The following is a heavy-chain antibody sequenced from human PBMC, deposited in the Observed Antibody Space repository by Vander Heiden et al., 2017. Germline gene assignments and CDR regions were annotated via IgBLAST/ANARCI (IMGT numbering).Heavy chain of an antibody. CDR2: MNPNSGNT. D-gene: IGHD2-2*01. V-gene: IGHV1-8*01. CDR3: ARAGGYCSSTSCYFRGYYYYGMDV. Sequence: QVQLVQSGAEVKKPGASVKVSCKASGYTFTSYDIHWVRQATGQGLEWMGWMNPNSGNTGYAQKFQGRVTMTRNTSISTAYMELSSLRSEDTAVYYCARAGGYCSSTSCYFRGYYYYGMDVWGQGTTVTVSS. CDR1: GYTFTSYD. J-gene: IGHJ6*02.